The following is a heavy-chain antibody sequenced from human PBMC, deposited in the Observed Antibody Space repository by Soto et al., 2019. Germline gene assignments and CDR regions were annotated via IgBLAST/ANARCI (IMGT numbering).Heavy chain of an antibody. J-gene: IGHJ5*02. V-gene: IGHV2-5*02. Sequence: QITLKESGPTLVKPTQTLTLTCTFSGFSLSTTGVGVGLIRQPPGKALEWLALIYWDDDKRYSPSLTSRLTIAKDTSKNQVVLRLTNMYPRDTATYYWSRLYSGWQPWVQGTLVTVPS. CDR3: SRLYSGWQP. D-gene: IGHD5-12*01. CDR2: IYWDDDK. CDR1: GFSLSTTGVG.